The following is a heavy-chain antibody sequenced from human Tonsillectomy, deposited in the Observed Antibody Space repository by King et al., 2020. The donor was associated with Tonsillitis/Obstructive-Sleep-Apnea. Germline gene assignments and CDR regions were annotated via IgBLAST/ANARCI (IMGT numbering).Heavy chain of an antibody. CDR2: ISYDGSNK. Sequence: VQLVESGGGVVQPGRSLRLSCAASGFTFSSYAMHWVRQAPGKGLEWVAVISYDGSNKYYADSVKGRFTISRDNSKNTLYLQMNSLRAEDTAVYYCAGDAGLFGDPDWYFDLWGRGTLVTVSS. CDR3: AGDAGLFGDPDWYFDL. V-gene: IGHV3-30*04. D-gene: IGHD2-21*01. CDR1: GFTFSSYA. J-gene: IGHJ2*01.